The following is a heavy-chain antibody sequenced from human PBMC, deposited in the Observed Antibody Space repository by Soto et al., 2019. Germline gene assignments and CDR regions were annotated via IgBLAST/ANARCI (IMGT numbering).Heavy chain of an antibody. Sequence: PLGPLRLSCAASGLRFGNYGMRWVRQAPGKGLEWVSLISATGGGKYYADSVKGRFTISRDTSHNTLYLQVRGLTAEDTAINYCAKDRRAAGNSAFYFDFSGQGAHVTGSS. J-gene: IGHJ4*02. CDR2: ISATGGGK. V-gene: IGHV3-23*01. D-gene: IGHD6-25*01. CDR1: GLRFGNYG. CDR3: AKDRRAAGNSAFYFDF.